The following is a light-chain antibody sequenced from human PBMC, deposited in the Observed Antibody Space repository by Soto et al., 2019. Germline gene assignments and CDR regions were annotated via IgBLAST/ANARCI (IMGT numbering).Light chain of an antibody. Sequence: QSALTQPASVSGSLGQSITISCTGTSSVVGGYNYVSWYQQHPGKAPKLMIYDVSNRPSGVSNRFSGSKSGNTASLTISGLQAEDEADYYCSSYTSSSSYVFGTGTKVTVL. CDR3: SSYTSSSSYV. CDR2: DVS. J-gene: IGLJ1*01. CDR1: SSVVGGYNY. V-gene: IGLV2-14*01.